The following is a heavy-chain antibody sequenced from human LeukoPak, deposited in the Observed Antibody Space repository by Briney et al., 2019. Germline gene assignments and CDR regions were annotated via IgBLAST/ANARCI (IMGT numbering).Heavy chain of an antibody. D-gene: IGHD3-22*01. CDR3: ARDLVSYYYDSSGYYYYYYGMDV. Sequence: GGSLRLSCAASGFTFSSYAMHWVRQAPGKGLEWVAVISYDGGNKYYADSVKGRFTISRDNSKNTLYLQMNSLRAEDTAVYYCARDLVSYYYDSSGYYYYYYGMDVWGQGTTVTVSS. CDR2: ISYDGGNK. CDR1: GFTFSSYA. J-gene: IGHJ6*02. V-gene: IGHV3-30-3*01.